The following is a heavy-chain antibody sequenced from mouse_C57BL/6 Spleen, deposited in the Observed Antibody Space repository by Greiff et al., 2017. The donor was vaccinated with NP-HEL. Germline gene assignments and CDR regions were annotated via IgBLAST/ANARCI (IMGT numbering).Heavy chain of an antibody. D-gene: IGHD1-1*02. J-gene: IGHJ4*01. CDR1: GYTFTSYW. CDR2: IDPSDSYT. CDR3: ARGGGYGYAMDY. V-gene: IGHV1-69*01. Sequence: QVQLQQPGAELVMPGASVKLSCKASGYTFTSYWMHWVKQRPGQGLEWIGEIDPSDSYTNYNQKFKGKSTLTVDKSSSTAYMQLSSLTSEDSAVYYCARGGGYGYAMDYWGQGTSVTVSS.